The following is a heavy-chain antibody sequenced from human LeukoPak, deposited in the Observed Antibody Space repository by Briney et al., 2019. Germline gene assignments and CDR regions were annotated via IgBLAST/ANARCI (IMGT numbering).Heavy chain of an antibody. D-gene: IGHD1-14*01. CDR2: IKQDGSEK. CDR1: GFTVSGNY. J-gene: IGHJ6*03. CDR3: AREAWEPYYYHYMDV. Sequence: AGGSLRLSCAVSGFTVSGNYMSWVRQAPGKGLEWVANIKQDGSEKYYVDSVKGRFTISRDNAKNSLYLQMNSLRAEDTAVYYCAREAWEPYYYHYMDVWGKGTTVTISS. V-gene: IGHV3-7*01.